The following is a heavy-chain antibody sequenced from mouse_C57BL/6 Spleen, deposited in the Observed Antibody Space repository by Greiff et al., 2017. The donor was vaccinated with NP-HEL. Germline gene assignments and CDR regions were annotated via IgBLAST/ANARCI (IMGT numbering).Heavy chain of an antibody. Sequence: VQLQQSGAELVRPGASVKLSCTASGFNIKGDYMHWVKQRPEQGLEWIGWIVPENGDTEYASKFQGKATITADTSSNTAYLQRSSLTSDDTAVYYCTTKDSNYSFAYWGQGTLVTVSA. CDR1: GFNIKGDY. V-gene: IGHV14-4*01. J-gene: IGHJ3*01. CDR2: IVPENGDT. CDR3: TTKDSNYSFAY. D-gene: IGHD2-5*01.